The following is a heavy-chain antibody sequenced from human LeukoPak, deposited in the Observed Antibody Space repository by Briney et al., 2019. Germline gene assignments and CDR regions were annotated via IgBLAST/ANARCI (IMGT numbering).Heavy chain of an antibody. Sequence: SETLSLTCTVSGASISSSSSSWGWVRQPPGKGPEWIGGIYYSGLTYDNPSLKSRVSISVDPSKNHFSLKVSSVTAADTAVYYCASGTFDDYGDYDRGDYFDHWGQGTLVTVSS. V-gene: IGHV4-39*02. CDR1: GASISSSSSS. CDR3: ASGTFDDYGDYDRGDYFDH. D-gene: IGHD4-17*01. J-gene: IGHJ4*02. CDR2: IYYSGLT.